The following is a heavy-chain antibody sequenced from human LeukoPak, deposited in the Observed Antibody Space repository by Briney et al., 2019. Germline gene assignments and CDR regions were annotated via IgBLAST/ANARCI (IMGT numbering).Heavy chain of an antibody. D-gene: IGHD5-12*01. CDR1: GFTFSSYG. CDR3: AKDQGRRGYSRRGGFDY. Sequence: RGSLRLSCAASGFTFSSYGMYWVRQAPGKGLEWVAFIRYDGSNKYYADSVKGRFTISRDNSKNTLYLQMNSLRAEDTAVYYCAKDQGRRGYSRRGGFDYWGQGTLVTVSS. V-gene: IGHV3-30*02. CDR2: IRYDGSNK. J-gene: IGHJ4*02.